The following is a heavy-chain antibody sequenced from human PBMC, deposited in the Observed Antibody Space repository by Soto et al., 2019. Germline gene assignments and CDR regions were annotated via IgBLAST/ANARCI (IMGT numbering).Heavy chain of an antibody. J-gene: IGHJ6*02. D-gene: IGHD3-10*01. CDR1: GFTFSSHA. V-gene: IGHV3-48*02. CDR3: ARRITMVRGPYYYYAMDV. Sequence: PGGSLRLSCAASGFTFSSHAMNWVRQAPGKGLEWLSYITSTSSTKHYAASAEGRFTISRDNAKNSLYLQMNSLRDEDTAVYYCARRITMVRGPYYYYAMDVWGQGTTVTVSS. CDR2: ITSTSSTK.